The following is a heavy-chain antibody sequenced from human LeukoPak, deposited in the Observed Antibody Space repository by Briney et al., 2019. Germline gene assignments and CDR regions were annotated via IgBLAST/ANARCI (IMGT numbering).Heavy chain of an antibody. V-gene: IGHV4-61*02. CDR1: GGSISSGSYY. Sequence: PSQTLSLTCTVSGGSISSGSYYWSWIRQPAGKGLEWIGRIYTSGSTNYNPSLKSRVTISVDTSKNQFSLKLSSVTAADTAVYYCANALYYDSRVTDYWGQGTLVTVSS. CDR3: ANALYYDSRVTDY. CDR2: IYTSGST. J-gene: IGHJ4*02. D-gene: IGHD3-22*01.